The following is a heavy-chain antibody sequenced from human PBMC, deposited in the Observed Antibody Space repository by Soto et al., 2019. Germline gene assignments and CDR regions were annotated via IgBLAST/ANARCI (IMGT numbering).Heavy chain of an antibody. Sequence: EVPLLESGGDLVQPGGSLRLFCAASGFTYSNYAMNWVRQAPGKGLEWVSAISASGGATYYADSVRGRFTISRDNSKNTLYLEMNSLRAEDTAVYYCAKGRLPNYGMDVWGQGTTVIVSS. J-gene: IGHJ6*02. D-gene: IGHD6-25*01. CDR2: ISASGGAT. V-gene: IGHV3-23*01. CDR1: GFTYSNYA. CDR3: AKGRLPNYGMDV.